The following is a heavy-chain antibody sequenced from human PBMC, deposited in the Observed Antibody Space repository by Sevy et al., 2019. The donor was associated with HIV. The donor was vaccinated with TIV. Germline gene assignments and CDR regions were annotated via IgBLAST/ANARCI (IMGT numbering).Heavy chain of an antibody. CDR2: INHSGST. Sequence: SETLSLTCAVYGGSFSGYYWSWIRQPPGKGLEWIGEINHSGSTNYNPSLKSRVTISVDTSKNQFSLKLSSVTAANTAVYYWARGRSRHYDFWSGYYLHWFDPWGQGTLVTVSS. CDR3: ARGRSRHYDFWSGYYLHWFDP. J-gene: IGHJ5*02. V-gene: IGHV4-34*01. CDR1: GGSFSGYY. D-gene: IGHD3-3*01.